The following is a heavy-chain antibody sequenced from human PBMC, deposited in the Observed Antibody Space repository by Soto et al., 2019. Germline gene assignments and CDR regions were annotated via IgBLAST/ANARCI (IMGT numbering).Heavy chain of an antibody. Sequence: LRLSCAASGFTFSSYAMSWVRQAPGKGLEWVSAISGSGGSTYYADSVKGRFTISRDNSKNTLYLQMNSLRAEDTAVYYCAKDPYSSGWYGSNWFDPWGQGTLVTVSS. D-gene: IGHD6-19*01. CDR3: AKDPYSSGWYGSNWFDP. CDR1: GFTFSSYA. V-gene: IGHV3-23*01. J-gene: IGHJ5*02. CDR2: ISGSGGST.